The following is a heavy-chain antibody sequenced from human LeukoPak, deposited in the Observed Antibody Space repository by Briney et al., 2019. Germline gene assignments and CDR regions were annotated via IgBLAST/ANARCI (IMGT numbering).Heavy chain of an antibody. J-gene: IGHJ6*02. D-gene: IGHD2-21*01. CDR3: AKDLTVFATFYGMDV. Sequence: GRSLRLSCAASGFTFDDYAMHWVRQAPGKGLEWVSGISWNSGSIGYADSVKGRFTISRDNAKNSLYLQMNSLRAEDTALYYCAKDLTVFATFYGMDVWGQGTTVTVSS. V-gene: IGHV3-9*01. CDR1: GFTFDDYA. CDR2: ISWNSGSI.